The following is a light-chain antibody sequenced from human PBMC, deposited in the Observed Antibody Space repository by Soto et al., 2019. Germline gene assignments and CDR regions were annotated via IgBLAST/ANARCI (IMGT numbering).Light chain of an antibody. Sequence: DVVMTQSPLSLPVTLGQPASISCRSSQSLAYSDGNTYLNWFQQRPGQSPRRLIYKVSNRDSGVQDRFSGSRSGTDFTLKISRVEAEDVGVYYCMRGTHWPPYTFGQGTKLEIK. J-gene: IGKJ2*01. CDR3: MRGTHWPPYT. V-gene: IGKV2-30*01. CDR2: KVS. CDR1: QSLAYSDGNTY.